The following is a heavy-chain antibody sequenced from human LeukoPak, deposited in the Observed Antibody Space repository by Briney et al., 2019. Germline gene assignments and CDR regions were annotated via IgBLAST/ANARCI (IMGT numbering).Heavy chain of an antibody. CDR1: GYTFTGYY. Sequence: ASVKVSCKASGYTFTGYYMHWVRQAPGQGLEWMGWINPNSGGTNYAQKFQGRVTMTRDTSISTAYMELSRLRSDDTAVYYCARENIPYDSSDWTHPTFDYWGQGTLVTVSS. CDR2: INPNSGGT. D-gene: IGHD6-19*01. V-gene: IGHV1-2*02. J-gene: IGHJ4*02. CDR3: ARENIPYDSSDWTHPTFDY.